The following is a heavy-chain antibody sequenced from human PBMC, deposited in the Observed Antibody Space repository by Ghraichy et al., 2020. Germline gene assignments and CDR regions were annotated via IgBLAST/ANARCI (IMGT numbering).Heavy chain of an antibody. V-gene: IGHV3-48*01. J-gene: IGHJ4*02. D-gene: IGHD2-21*02. CDR3: ANTYCGGDCRPL. CDR2: ISSSGSTI. CDR1: GFTFSNYD. Sequence: GGSLRLSCAASGFTFSNYDMNWVRQAPGKGLEWVSYISSSGSTIYYAESVKGRFTISRDNAKNSLYLQIHSLRAEDTAVYYCANTYCGGDCRPLWGQGTLVTVSS.